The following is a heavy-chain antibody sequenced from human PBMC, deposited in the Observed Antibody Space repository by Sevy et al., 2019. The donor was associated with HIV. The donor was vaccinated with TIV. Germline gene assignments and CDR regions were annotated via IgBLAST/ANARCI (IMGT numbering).Heavy chain of an antibody. Sequence: SETLSLTCTVSGGSISSYYWSWFRQPPGKGLEWIGYIYYSGSTNYNPSLKSRVTISVDTSKNQFSLKLSSVTAADTAVYYCARLRRTRTENWFDPWGQGTLVTVSS. J-gene: IGHJ5*02. CDR3: ARLRRTRTENWFDP. CDR2: IYYSGST. CDR1: GGSISSYY. V-gene: IGHV4-59*12.